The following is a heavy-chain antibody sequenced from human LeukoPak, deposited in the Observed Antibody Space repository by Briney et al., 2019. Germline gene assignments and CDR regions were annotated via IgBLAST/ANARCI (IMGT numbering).Heavy chain of an antibody. J-gene: IGHJ4*02. V-gene: IGHV3-74*01. D-gene: IGHD2-2*02. CDR3: ATPPAIYNY. Sequence: WGSLRISCAASGSAFSSDRMHWSREAPGMGLVWVTRINSDGSSTAYADSVKGRFTISRDNAKNTLYLQMNSLRAEDTAVYYCATPPAIYNYWGQGTLVTVSS. CDR2: INSDGSST. CDR1: GSAFSSDR.